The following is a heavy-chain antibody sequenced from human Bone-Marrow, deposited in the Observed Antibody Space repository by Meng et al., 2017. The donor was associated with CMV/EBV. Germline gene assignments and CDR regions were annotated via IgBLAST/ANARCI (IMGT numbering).Heavy chain of an antibody. CDR3: ARDHAAYYGSGSYGMDV. D-gene: IGHD3-10*01. V-gene: IGHV4-31*03. Sequence: SETLSLTCTVSGGSISSGGYYWSWIRQHPGKGLEWIGYIYYSGSTYYNPSLKSRVTISVDTSKNQFSLKLSSVTAADTAVYYCARDHAAYYGSGSYGMDVWGQGTTVTVS. J-gene: IGHJ6*02. CDR2: IYYSGST. CDR1: GGSISSGGYY.